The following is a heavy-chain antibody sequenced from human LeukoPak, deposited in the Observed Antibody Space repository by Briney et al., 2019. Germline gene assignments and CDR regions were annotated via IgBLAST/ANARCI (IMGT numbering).Heavy chain of an antibody. V-gene: IGHV4-59*01. CDR2: IYYSGST. CDR1: GGSISSYY. CDR3: ARGSRTVPFDY. J-gene: IGHJ4*02. D-gene: IGHD4-17*01. Sequence: PSETLSRTCTVSGGSISSYYWSWIRQPPGKGLEWIGYIYYSGSTNYNPSLKSRVTISVDTSKNQFSLKLSSVTAADTAVYYCARGSRTVPFDYWGQGTLVTVSS.